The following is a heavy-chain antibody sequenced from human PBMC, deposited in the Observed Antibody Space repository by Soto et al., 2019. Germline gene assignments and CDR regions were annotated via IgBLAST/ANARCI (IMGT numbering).Heavy chain of an antibody. CDR2: IIPVFGKA. V-gene: IGHV1-69*01. D-gene: IGHD4-17*01. CDR1: GGTFSNFA. J-gene: IGHJ5*02. CDR3: ARGSPTTVTTWFDP. Sequence: QLQLVQSGAEVKKPGSSVKVSCKASGGTFSNFAINSVRQAPGQGLEWMGGIIPVFGKAKYAQKFQGRVQFTADESTSTAYMEVNSLTSEDTAVYYCARGSPTTVTTWFDPWGQGTLVTVSS.